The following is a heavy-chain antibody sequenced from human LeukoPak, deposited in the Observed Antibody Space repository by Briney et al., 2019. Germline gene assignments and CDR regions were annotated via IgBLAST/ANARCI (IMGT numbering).Heavy chain of an antibody. CDR2: IYYSGST. CDR3: ARHDHLRSGIAAAEA. CDR1: GGSISSYY. V-gene: IGHV4-59*08. J-gene: IGHJ5*02. D-gene: IGHD6-13*01. Sequence: SETLSLTCTVSGGSISSYYWSWIRQPPGKGLEWIGYIYYSGSTNYNPSLKSRVTISVDTSKNQFSLKLSSVTAADTAVYYCARHDHLRSGIAAAEAWGQGTLVTVSS.